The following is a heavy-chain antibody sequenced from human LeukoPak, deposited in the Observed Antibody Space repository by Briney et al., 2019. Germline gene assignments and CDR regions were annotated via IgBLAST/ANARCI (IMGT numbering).Heavy chain of an antibody. J-gene: IGHJ6*02. CDR2: ISYDGSNK. D-gene: IGHD6-19*01. CDR3: ARESYSSGWYVPAIYYYYYGMDV. V-gene: IGHV3-30-3*01. CDR1: GFTFSSYA. Sequence: SGGSLRLSCAASGFTFSSYAMHWVRQAPGKGLEWVAVISYDGSNKYYADSVKGRFTISRDNSKNTLYLQMNSLRAEDTAVYYCARESYSSGWYVPAIYYYYYGMDVWGQGTTVTVSS.